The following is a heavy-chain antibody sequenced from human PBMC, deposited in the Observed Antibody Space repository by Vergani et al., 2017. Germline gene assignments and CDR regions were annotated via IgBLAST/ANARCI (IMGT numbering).Heavy chain of an antibody. D-gene: IGHD2-21*01. J-gene: IGHJ4*02. CDR1: GGSFRGYY. CDR2: INHSGST. Sequence: QVQLQQWGAGLLKPSETQSITCAGYGGSFRGYYWSVIRQPPGKGLEWVEEINHSGSTNYNPSLKSRVTISVDTSKNQFSLYPSSVTAADTAGYYCACGPLGYFDYWGQGTLVTVSS. V-gene: IGHV4-34*01. CDR3: ACGPLGYFDY.